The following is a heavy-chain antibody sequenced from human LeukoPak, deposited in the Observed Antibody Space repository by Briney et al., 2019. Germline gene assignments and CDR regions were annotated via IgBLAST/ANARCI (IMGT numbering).Heavy chain of an antibody. CDR3: AREDSSGWFDY. D-gene: IGHD6-19*01. CDR2: IYYSGIT. V-gene: IGHV4-30-4*01. J-gene: IGHJ4*02. Sequence: PSQTLSLTCTVSGGSISSDDYYWSWIRQPPGKGLEWIGYIYYSGITYYNPSLKSRVTISVDTSKNQFSLKLSSVTAADTAVYYCAREDSSGWFDYWGQGTLVTVSS. CDR1: GGSISSDDYY.